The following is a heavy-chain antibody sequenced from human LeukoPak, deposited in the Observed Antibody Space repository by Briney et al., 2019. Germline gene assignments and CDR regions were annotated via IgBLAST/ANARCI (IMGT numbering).Heavy chain of an antibody. CDR2: INHSGST. J-gene: IGHJ5*02. V-gene: IGHV4-34*01. CDR1: GGSFSGYY. D-gene: IGHD2-2*01. CDR3: ARGKKRYCSSTSCYGPGDWFDP. Sequence: SETLSLTCAVYGGSFSGYYWSWIRQPPGKGLEWIGEINHSGSTNYNPSLKSRVTISVDTSKDQFSLKLSSETAADTAVYYCARGKKRYCSSTSCYGPGDWFDPWGQGTLVTVSS.